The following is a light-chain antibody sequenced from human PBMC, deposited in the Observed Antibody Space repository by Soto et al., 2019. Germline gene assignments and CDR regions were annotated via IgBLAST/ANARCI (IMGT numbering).Light chain of an antibody. V-gene: IGLV1-36*01. CDR1: SSNIGNNA. CDR2: YDD. CDR3: AAWDDSLNGPV. J-gene: IGLJ2*01. Sequence: QSVLTQQPSVSEAPRQRVTISCSGSSSNIGNNAVNWYQQLPGKAPKLLIYYDDLLPSGVSDRFSGSKSGTSASLAISGLQSEDEADYYCAAWDDSLNGPVFGVGTKLTVL.